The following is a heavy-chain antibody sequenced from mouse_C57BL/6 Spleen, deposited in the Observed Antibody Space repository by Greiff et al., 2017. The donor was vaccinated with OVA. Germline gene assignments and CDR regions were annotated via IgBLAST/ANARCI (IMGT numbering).Heavy chain of an antibody. J-gene: IGHJ3*01. CDR3: ARSLHYYGSSPWFAY. D-gene: IGHD1-1*01. Sequence: VQLQQPGAELVKPGASVKMSCKASGYTFTSYWITWVKQRPGQGLEWIGDIYPGSGSTNYNEKFKSKATLTVDTSSSTAYMQLSSLTSEDSAVYYCARSLHYYGSSPWFAYWGQGTLVTVSA. CDR2: IYPGSGST. CDR1: GYTFTSYW. V-gene: IGHV1-55*01.